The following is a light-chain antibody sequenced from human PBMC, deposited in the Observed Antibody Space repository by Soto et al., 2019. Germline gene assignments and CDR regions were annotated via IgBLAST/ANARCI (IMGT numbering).Light chain of an antibody. CDR2: GTT. V-gene: IGLV1-40*01. CDR1: SSNIGAGYD. J-gene: IGLJ2*01. CDR3: QSYDRSLSGHVV. Sequence: QSVLTQPPSVSGAPGQRVTISCTGSSSNIGAGYDVHWYQQLPGTAPKLLLFGTTNRPSGVPDRFSGSKSATSASLAITGLQAEDEADYYCQSYDRSLSGHVVFGGGTKLTVL.